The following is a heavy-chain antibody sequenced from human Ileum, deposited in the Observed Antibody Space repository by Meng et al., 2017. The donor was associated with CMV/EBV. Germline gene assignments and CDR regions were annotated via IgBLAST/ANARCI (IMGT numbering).Heavy chain of an antibody. CDR1: GYTFTNFY. Sequence: ASVKVSCKASGYTFTNFYFHWVRQTPGQELEWMGVVNPSGGSPTYAQSFQGRVTMTRDTSISTAYMELSRLRSDDTAVYYCARVRKYCSSTSCYNPPFDPWGQGTRVTVSS. V-gene: IGHV1-46*01. D-gene: IGHD2-2*02. CDR3: ARVRKYCSSTSCYNPPFDP. J-gene: IGHJ5*02. CDR2: VNPSGGSP.